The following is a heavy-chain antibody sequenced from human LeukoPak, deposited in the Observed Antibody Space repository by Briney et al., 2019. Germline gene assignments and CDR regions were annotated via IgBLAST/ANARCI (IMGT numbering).Heavy chain of an antibody. D-gene: IGHD6-13*01. Sequence: ASVKVSCKASGGTFSSYAISWVRQAPGQGLEWMGWISAYNGNTNYAQKLQGRVTMTTDTSTSTAYMELRSLRSDDTAVYYCARDRRRGAAAGSNADYWGQGTLVTVSS. J-gene: IGHJ4*02. V-gene: IGHV1-18*01. CDR2: ISAYNGNT. CDR3: ARDRRRGAAAGSNADY. CDR1: GGTFSSYA.